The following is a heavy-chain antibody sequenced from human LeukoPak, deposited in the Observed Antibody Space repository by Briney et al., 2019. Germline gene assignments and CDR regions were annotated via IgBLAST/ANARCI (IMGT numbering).Heavy chain of an antibody. V-gene: IGHV3-23*01. Sequence: GGSLRLSCAASGFTFSSYAMSWVRQAPGKGLEWVSAISGSGGSTYYADSVKGRFTISRDNSKNTLYLQMNSLRAEDTAVYYCARGVDYYDSSGTIDYWGQGTLVTVSS. J-gene: IGHJ4*02. D-gene: IGHD3-22*01. CDR3: ARGVDYYDSSGTIDY. CDR1: GFTFSSYA. CDR2: ISGSGGST.